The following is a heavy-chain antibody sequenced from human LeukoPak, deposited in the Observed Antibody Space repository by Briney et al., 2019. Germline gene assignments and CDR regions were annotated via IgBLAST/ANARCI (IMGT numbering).Heavy chain of an antibody. V-gene: IGHV3-53*01. CDR3: AAGDYDTSGYHY. J-gene: IGHJ4*02. CDR2: IYSGGST. CDR1: GLTVRSNY. Sequence: PGGSLRLSCVASGLTVRSNYMSWVRQAPGKGLEWVSVIYSGGSTHYTDSVKGRFTISRDISKNTLYLQMDSLTAEDTAVYYCAAGDYDTSGYHYWGQGTLVTVSS. D-gene: IGHD3-22*01.